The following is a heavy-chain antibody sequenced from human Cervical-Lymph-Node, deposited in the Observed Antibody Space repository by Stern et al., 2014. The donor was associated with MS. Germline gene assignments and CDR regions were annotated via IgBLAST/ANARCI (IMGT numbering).Heavy chain of an antibody. CDR1: GFTFSRYS. V-gene: IGHV3-48*01. D-gene: IGHD2-2*01. CDR3: ARESAASTYAMDV. CDR2: ISDTGNTI. Sequence: EVQLVESGGGLLQPGGSLRLSCAASGFTFSRYSMNWVRPRQGQGLEWVSYISDTGNTIYYADTLRGRFTISRDSSKNSLFLQMDSLRSEDTAVYYCARESAASTYAMDVWGQGTKVTVSS. J-gene: IGHJ6*02.